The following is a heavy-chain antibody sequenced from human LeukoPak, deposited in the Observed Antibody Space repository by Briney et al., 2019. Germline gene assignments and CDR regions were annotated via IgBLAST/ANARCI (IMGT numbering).Heavy chain of an antibody. CDR1: GFTFSSYD. CDR2: ISGSGGTI. J-gene: IGHJ4*02. D-gene: IGHD6-13*01. CDR3: TREGIALY. V-gene: IGHV3-48*03. Sequence: PGGSLRLSCAASGFTFSSYDMNWVRQAPGKGLEWVSYISGSGGTISYAYSVEGRFTVSRGNAKNSLYLQMNSLRAEDTAVYYCTREGIALYGGQGTLVTVPS.